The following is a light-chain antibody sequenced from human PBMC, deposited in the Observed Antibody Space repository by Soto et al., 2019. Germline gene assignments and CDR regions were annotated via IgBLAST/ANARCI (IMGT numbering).Light chain of an antibody. CDR3: SSYAGSYTYV. J-gene: IGLJ1*01. V-gene: IGLV2-8*01. CDR2: EVV. CDR1: TRDVGGYNY. Sequence: QSALTQPPSASGSPGQSVTISCTGTTRDVGGYNYVSWYQQHPGQAPKLIIYEVVKRPSGVPDRISGSKSGNTASLTVSGLQIEDEADYYCSSYAGSYTYVFGTGTKLTVL.